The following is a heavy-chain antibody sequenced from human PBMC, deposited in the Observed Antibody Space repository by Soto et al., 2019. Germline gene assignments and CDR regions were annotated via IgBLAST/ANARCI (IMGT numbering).Heavy chain of an antibody. CDR2: ISYDGTKQ. CDR1: GFTFSSYG. J-gene: IGHJ3*02. Sequence: LSLSCAASGFTFSSYGMHCVRQAPGKGLEWVAVISYDGTKQFYAESVRGRFTIARDNSKSTLFLQMDSLRGDDTAVYFCEKDSSVTGITGAFYIWGQGTEVTV. V-gene: IGHV3-30*18. CDR3: EKDSSVTGITGAFYI. D-gene: IGHD6-25*01.